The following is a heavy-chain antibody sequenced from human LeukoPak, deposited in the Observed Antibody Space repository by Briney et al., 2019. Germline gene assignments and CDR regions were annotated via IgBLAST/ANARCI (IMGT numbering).Heavy chain of an antibody. J-gene: IGHJ3*02. D-gene: IGHD1-7*01. CDR1: GFTFSSYA. CDR2: ISYDGSNK. Sequence: GGSLRLSCAASGFTFSSYAMHWVRQAPGKGLEWVAVISYDGSNKYYADSVKGRFTISRDNSENTLYLQMNSLRAEDTALYYCARALIGNYRGGLDIWGQGTMVTVSS. CDR3: ARALIGNYRGGLDI. V-gene: IGHV3-30*14.